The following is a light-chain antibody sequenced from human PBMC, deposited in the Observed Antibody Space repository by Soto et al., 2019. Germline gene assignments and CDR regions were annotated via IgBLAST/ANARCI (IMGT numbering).Light chain of an antibody. J-gene: IGLJ3*02. CDR1: SSDVGRYNY. Sequence: QSALTQPASVSGYPGQSLTISCTGTSSDVGRYNYVSWYQHHPGKAPKLMIYDVSHRPSGVSNRFSGSKSGNTASLTISGLQGEDEADYYCSSYGGASAPVLFGGGTKVTVL. CDR2: DVS. CDR3: SSYGGASAPVL. V-gene: IGLV2-14*03.